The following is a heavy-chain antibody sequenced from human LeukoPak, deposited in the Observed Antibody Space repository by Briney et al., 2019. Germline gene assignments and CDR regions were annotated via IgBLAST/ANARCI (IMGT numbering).Heavy chain of an antibody. CDR1: GSTFSRHW. Sequence: GGSLRLSCEASGSTFSRHWMSWVRQAPGRGLEWVANIKQDGIMKQYADSVRGRFIISRDNAKNSVYLQLSSLKAEDSAVYFCARDESGGYYVYWGQGTLVTVSS. V-gene: IGHV3-7*01. CDR2: IKQDGIMK. CDR3: ARDESGGYYVY. D-gene: IGHD2-15*01. J-gene: IGHJ4*02.